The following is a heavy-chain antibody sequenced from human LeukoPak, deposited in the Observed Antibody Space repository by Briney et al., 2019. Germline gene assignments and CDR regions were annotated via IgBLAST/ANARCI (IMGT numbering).Heavy chain of an antibody. CDR3: AKATGYLL. Sequence: PGGSLRLSCAASGFTFSSYAMSWVRQAPGKGLEWVSTISNSGGTTYYVDSVKGRFTISRDDSENTLYLQMNSLRAEDTAVYYCAKATGYLLWGQGTLVTVSS. CDR1: GFTFSSYA. CDR2: ISNSGGTT. V-gene: IGHV3-23*01. J-gene: IGHJ4*02. D-gene: IGHD1-14*01.